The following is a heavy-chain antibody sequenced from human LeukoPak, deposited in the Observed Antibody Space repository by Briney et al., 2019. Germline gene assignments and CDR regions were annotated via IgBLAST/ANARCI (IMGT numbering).Heavy chain of an antibody. J-gene: IGHJ6*03. D-gene: IGHD4-17*01. CDR3: ASSVTTFKYYYYYMDV. CDR1: GYSISSGYY. CDR2: INHSGST. V-gene: IGHV4-38-2*02. Sequence: SETLSLTCTVSGYSISSGYYWGWIRQPPGKGREWIGEINHSGSTNYNPSLKSRVTISVDTSKNQFSLKLSSVTAADTAVYYCASSVTTFKYYYYYMDVWGKGTTVTVSS.